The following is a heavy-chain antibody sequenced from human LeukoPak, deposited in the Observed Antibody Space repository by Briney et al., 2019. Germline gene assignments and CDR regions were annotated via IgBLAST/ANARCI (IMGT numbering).Heavy chain of an antibody. V-gene: IGHV3-53*01. CDR3: ARAGSGWYHYYYYMDV. CDR1: GFTVSSNS. D-gene: IGHD6-19*01. Sequence: SGGSLRLSCTVSGFTVSSNSMSWVRQAPGKGLEWVSFIYSDNTHYSDSVKGRFTISRDNSKNTLYLQMNSLRAEDTAVYYCARAGSGWYHYYYYMDVWGKGTTVTIS. J-gene: IGHJ6*03. CDR2: IYSDNT.